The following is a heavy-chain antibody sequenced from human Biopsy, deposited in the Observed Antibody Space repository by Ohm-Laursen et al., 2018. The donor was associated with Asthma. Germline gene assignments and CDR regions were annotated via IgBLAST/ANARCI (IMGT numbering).Heavy chain of an antibody. J-gene: IGHJ6*02. D-gene: IGHD6-19*01. CDR2: IMTVFGTT. CDR3: ARCQVGYSSGWSLLLKKIYYSGMDV. CDR1: GGTFSNFA. V-gene: IGHV1-69*13. Sequence: SVKVSCKAPGGTFSNFAISWVRQTPGQGLEWPGGIMTVFGTTNYAQKFQGRVTITADESTSTAYMEVTSLRSEDTAIYYCARCQVGYSSGWSLLLKKIYYSGMDVWGQGTAVTVSS.